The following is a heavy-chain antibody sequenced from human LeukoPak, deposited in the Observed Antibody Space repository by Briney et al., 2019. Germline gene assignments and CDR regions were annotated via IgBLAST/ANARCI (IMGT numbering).Heavy chain of an antibody. J-gene: IGHJ4*02. CDR1: GFTFSSYW. V-gene: IGHV3-7*01. CDR2: IKQDGSEK. D-gene: IGHD3-16*01. Sequence: PGGSLRLSCAASGFTFSSYWMSWVRQAPGKGLEWVANIKQDGSEKYYVDSVKGRFTISRDNAKNTLYLQMNNLRAEDTAVYYCAALDYGRDFWGQGALVTVSS. CDR3: AALDYGRDF.